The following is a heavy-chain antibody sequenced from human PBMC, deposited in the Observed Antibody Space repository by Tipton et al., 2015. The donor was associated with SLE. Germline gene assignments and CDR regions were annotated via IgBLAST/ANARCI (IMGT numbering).Heavy chain of an antibody. CDR2: IYTSGST. J-gene: IGHJ3*02. V-gene: IGHV4-4*07. D-gene: IGHD6-6*01. Sequence: TLSLTCIVSGDSLSSSYWSWIRQPAGKGLEWIGRIYTSGSTDYNPSLKSRVAMSVDTSRNHFSLKLNSMTAADAAVYYCARAPIAARVSDAFDIWGQGTVVTVSS. CDR1: GDSLSSSY. CDR3: ARAPIAARVSDAFDI.